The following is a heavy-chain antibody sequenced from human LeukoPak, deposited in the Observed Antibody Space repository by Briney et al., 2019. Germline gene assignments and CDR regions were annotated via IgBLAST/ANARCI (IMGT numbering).Heavy chain of an antibody. CDR1: GGSFSGYY. Sequence: PSETLSLTCVVYGGSFSGYYWSWIRQPPGKGLEWIGEINHSGSTNYNASLKSRVTISVDTSKNQFSLKLSSVTDADTAVYYCAREFGYCGSGSYRNWFDPWGQGTLVTVSS. D-gene: IGHD3-10*01. J-gene: IGHJ5*02. V-gene: IGHV4-34*01. CDR3: AREFGYCGSGSYRNWFDP. CDR2: INHSGST.